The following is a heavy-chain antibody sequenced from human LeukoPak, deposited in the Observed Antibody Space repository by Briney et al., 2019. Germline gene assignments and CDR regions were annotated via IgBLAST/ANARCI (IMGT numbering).Heavy chain of an antibody. CDR2: INPNSGGT. J-gene: IGHJ6*03. V-gene: IGHV1-2*02. CDR3: ARRLVGESPSYYYYMDV. Sequence: ASVKVSCKASGYTFSGYYMYWVRQAPGQGLEWMGWINPNSGGTNYAQKFQGRVTMTRDTSISTVYMELSRLRSNDTAVYYCARRLVGESPSYYYYMDVWGKGTTVTVSS. D-gene: IGHD6-6*01. CDR1: GYTFSGYY.